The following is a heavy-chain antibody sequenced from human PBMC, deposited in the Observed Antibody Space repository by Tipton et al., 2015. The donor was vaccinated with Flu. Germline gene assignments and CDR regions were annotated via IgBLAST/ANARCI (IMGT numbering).Heavy chain of an antibody. V-gene: IGHV3-53*01. CDR1: GFSVSATY. J-gene: IGHJ4*02. D-gene: IGHD1-14*01. CDR2: IGGNGGT. Sequence: GSLRLSCAVSGFSVSATYVTWVRQAPGKGLEWVSVIGGNGGTSYADSVKGRFTISRDISKNFVYLHMESLRVEDTATYYCGKITSWGQGTLVTVPS. CDR3: GKITS.